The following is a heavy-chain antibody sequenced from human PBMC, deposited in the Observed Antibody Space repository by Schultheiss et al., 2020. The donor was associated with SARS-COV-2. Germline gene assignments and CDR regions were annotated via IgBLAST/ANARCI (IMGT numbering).Heavy chain of an antibody. V-gene: IGHV3-48*03. D-gene: IGHD2-2*01. Sequence: GGSLRLSCAASGFTFSSYAMSWVRQAPGKGLEWVSYISSSGSTIYYADSVKGRFTISRDNAKNSLYLQMNSLRAEDTAVYYCARAPDIVVVPAAILYPPRGDAYWYFDLWGRGTLVTVSS. CDR1: GFTFSSYA. CDR3: ARAPDIVVVPAAILYPPRGDAYWYFDL. J-gene: IGHJ2*01. CDR2: ISSSGSTI.